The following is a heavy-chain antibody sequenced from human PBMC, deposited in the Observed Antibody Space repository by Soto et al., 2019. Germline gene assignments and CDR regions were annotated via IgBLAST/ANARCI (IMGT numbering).Heavy chain of an antibody. D-gene: IGHD1-26*01. V-gene: IGHV1-69*13. CDR3: ARGSKWEIPQGYYFDY. Sequence: ASVKVSCKASGGTFSSYAISWVRQAPGQGLEWMGGIFPIFGTANYAQKFQGRVTITADESTSTAYMELSSLRSEDTAVYYCARGSKWEIPQGYYFDYWGQGPLVTVSS. J-gene: IGHJ4*02. CDR1: GGTFSSYA. CDR2: IFPIFGTA.